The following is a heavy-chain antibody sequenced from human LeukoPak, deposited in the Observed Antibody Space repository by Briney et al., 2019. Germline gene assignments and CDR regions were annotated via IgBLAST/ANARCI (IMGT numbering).Heavy chain of an antibody. CDR1: GGSISSYY. Sequence: SETLSLTCTVSGGSISSYYWSWIRQPAGKGLEWIGRIYTSGSTNYNPSLKSRVTISVDTSNNQCSLKLSSVTAADTAVYYCARAQYYYGRSDYYYYYMDVWGKGTTVTISS. V-gene: IGHV4-4*07. D-gene: IGHD3-22*01. J-gene: IGHJ6*03. CDR2: IYTSGST. CDR3: ARAQYYYGRSDYYYYYMDV.